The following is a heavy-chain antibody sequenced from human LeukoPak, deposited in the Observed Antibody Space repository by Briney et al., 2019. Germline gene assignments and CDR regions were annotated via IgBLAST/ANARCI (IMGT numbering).Heavy chain of an antibody. CDR1: GYTFTSYG. D-gene: IGHD4-11*01. J-gene: IGHJ5*02. Sequence: ASVKVSCKASGYTFTSYGISWVRQAPGQGLEWMGWISAYNGNTNYAPMLQGRVTMTTDPSTSTAYMELRTLSSADTAVYYCARVLYHSNNNWLDPWGQGTLVTVSS. CDR2: ISAYNGNT. CDR3: ARVLYHSNNNWLDP. V-gene: IGHV1-18*01.